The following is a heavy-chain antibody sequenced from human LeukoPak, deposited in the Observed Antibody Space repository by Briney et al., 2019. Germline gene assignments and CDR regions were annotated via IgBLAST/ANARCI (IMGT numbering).Heavy chain of an antibody. V-gene: IGHV3-21*01. D-gene: IGHD1-14*01. CDR2: ISSSSSYI. CDR1: GFTFSSYA. CDR3: ARDARADNRNRDY. Sequence: TGGSLRLSCAASGFTFSSYAMSWVRQAPGKGLEWVSSISSSSSYIYYADSVKGRFTISRDNAKNSLYLQMNSLRAEDTAVYYCARDARADNRNRDYWGQGTLVTVSS. J-gene: IGHJ4*02.